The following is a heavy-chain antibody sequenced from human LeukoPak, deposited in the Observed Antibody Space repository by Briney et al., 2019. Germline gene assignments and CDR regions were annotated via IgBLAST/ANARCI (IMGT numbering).Heavy chain of an antibody. CDR3: AKSPGRYYYGSALLYYYYGMDV. CDR2: ISGSGGST. CDR1: GFTFSSYA. Sequence: GGSLRLSCAASGFTFSSYAMSCVRRAPGKGVEWVSAISGSGGSTYYAASVKGRFTISRDNSKNTLYLQMNSLRAEDTAVYYCAKSPGRYYYGSALLYYYYGMDVWGQGTTVTVSS. D-gene: IGHD3-10*01. V-gene: IGHV3-23*01. J-gene: IGHJ6*02.